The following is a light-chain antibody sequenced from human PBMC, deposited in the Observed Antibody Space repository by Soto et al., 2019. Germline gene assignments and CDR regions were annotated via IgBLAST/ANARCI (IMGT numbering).Light chain of an antibody. V-gene: IGLV1-47*01. CDR2: RNN. Sequence: QSVLTQPPSASGTPGQRVTISCSGSSSNTGSNYVFWYQQLPGTAPKLLIYRNNQRPSGVPDRFSGSKSGTSASLAISGLRSEDEADYYCAAWDDTLSGRNVVFGGGTKLTVL. J-gene: IGLJ2*01. CDR1: SSNTGSNY. CDR3: AAWDDTLSGRNVV.